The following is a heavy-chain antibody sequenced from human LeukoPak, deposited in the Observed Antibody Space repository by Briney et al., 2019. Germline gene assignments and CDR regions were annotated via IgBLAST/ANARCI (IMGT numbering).Heavy chain of an antibody. Sequence: GSLRLSCAASGFTFSSYSMNWVRQAPGKGLEWVSSISSSSSYIYYADSVKGRFTISRDNAKNSLYLQMNSLRAEDTAVYYCARDQWVATIKGNYYYGMDVWGKGTTVTVSS. D-gene: IGHD5-12*01. CDR2: ISSSSSYI. V-gene: IGHV3-21*01. CDR3: ARDQWVATIKGNYYYGMDV. J-gene: IGHJ6*04. CDR1: GFTFSSYS.